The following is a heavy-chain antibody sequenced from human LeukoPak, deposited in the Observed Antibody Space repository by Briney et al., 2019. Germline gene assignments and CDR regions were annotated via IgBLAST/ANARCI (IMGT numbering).Heavy chain of an antibody. CDR3: ARRSPYSSSWYLDY. Sequence: GESLKISCKGSGYSFTSHWIGWVRQTPGKGLEWMGIVYPGDSDARYSPSFQGQVTISADKSISTAYLQWSSLKASDTAMYYCARRSPYSSSWYLDYWGQGTLVTVSS. J-gene: IGHJ4*02. CDR1: GYSFTSHW. D-gene: IGHD6-13*01. CDR2: VYPGDSDA. V-gene: IGHV5-51*01.